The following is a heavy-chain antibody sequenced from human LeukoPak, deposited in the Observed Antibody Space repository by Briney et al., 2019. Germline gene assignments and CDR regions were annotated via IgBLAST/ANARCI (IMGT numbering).Heavy chain of an antibody. CDR3: ARERLYYDGSGYYYAF. J-gene: IGHJ4*02. CDR2: ISSSTSYT. Sequence: GGSLRLSCAASGFTFSDYFMSWIRXAPGKXLEWVSDISSSTSYTNYADSVKGRFTISRDNAKNSLYLQMNSLRAEDTAVYYCARERLYYDGSGYYYAFWGQGTLVTVSS. V-gene: IGHV3-11*05. CDR1: GFTFSDYF. D-gene: IGHD3-22*01.